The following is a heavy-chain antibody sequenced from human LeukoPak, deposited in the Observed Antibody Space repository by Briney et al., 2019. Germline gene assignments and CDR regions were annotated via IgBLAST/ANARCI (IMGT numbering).Heavy chain of an antibody. CDR1: GGSISSSSYY. V-gene: IGHV4-39*07. D-gene: IGHD3-3*01. J-gene: IGHJ5*02. CDR3: ARERGYDFWSGYYAHNWLDP. CDR2: IYYSGST. Sequence: PSESLSLTCTVSGGSISSSSYYWGWIRQPPGKGLEWIGSIYYSGSTYYNPSLKSRVTISVDTSKNQFSLKLSSVTAADTAVYYCARERGYDFWSGYYAHNWLDPWGQGTLVTVSS.